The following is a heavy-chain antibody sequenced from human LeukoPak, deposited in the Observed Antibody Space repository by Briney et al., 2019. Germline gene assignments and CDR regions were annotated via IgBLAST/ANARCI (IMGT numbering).Heavy chain of an antibody. CDR3: ARERTKGAHDAFDI. CDR1: GGSISSSSYY. Sequence: SETLSLTCTVSGGSISSSSYYWGWIRQLPGKGLEWIGSIYYSGSTYYNPSLKSRVTISVDTSKNQFSLKLSSVTAADTAVYYCARERTKGAHDAFDIWGQGTMVTVSS. V-gene: IGHV4-39*07. J-gene: IGHJ3*02. CDR2: IYYSGST. D-gene: IGHD2-8*01.